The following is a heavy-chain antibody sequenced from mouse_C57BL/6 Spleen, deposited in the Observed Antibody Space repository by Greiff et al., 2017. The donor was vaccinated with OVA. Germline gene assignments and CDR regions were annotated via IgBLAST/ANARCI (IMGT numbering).Heavy chain of an antibody. Sequence: VQVVESGAELAKPGASVKLSCKASGYTFTSYWMHWVKQRPGQGLEWIGYINPSSGYTKYNQKFKDKATLTADKSSSTAYMQLSSLTYEDSAVYYCARSYSGDGYYDAYWGQGTLVTVSA. D-gene: IGHD2-3*01. CDR1: GYTFTSYW. V-gene: IGHV1-7*01. J-gene: IGHJ3*01. CDR2: INPSSGYT. CDR3: ARSYSGDGYYDAY.